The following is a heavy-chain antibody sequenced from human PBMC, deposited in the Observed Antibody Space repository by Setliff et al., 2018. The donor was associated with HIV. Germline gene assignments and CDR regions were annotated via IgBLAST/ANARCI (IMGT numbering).Heavy chain of an antibody. Sequence: LRLSCSASGFTFSGSAMHWVRQASGKGLEWVGRIKTKPNDYATAHAASVRGRFTISRDDSKSIAYLQINSLKTEDTAVYYCARNPKTIHFYYYMDVWGKGTTVTVSS. J-gene: IGHJ6*03. CDR2: IKTKPNDYAT. CDR3: ARNPKTIHFYYYMDV. V-gene: IGHV3-73*01. CDR1: GFTFSGSA.